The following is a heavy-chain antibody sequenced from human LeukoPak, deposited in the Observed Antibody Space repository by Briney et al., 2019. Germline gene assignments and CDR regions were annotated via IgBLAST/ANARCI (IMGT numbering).Heavy chain of an antibody. V-gene: IGHV4-34*01. Sequence: SETLSLTCAVYGGSFSGYYWSWIRQPPGKGLEWIGEINHSGSTNYNPSLKSRVTISVDTSKNQFSLKLSSVTAADTAVYYCARDRRGSSSWYDRSGQYNWFDPWGQGTLVTVSS. CDR1: GGSFSGYY. J-gene: IGHJ5*02. CDR2: INHSGST. CDR3: ARDRRGSSSWYDRSGQYNWFDP. D-gene: IGHD6-13*01.